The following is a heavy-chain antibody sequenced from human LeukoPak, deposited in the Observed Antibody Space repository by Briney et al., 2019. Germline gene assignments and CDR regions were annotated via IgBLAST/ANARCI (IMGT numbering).Heavy chain of an antibody. D-gene: IGHD3-22*01. V-gene: IGHV3-21*04. J-gene: IGHJ4*02. CDR1: GFTFSSYS. Sequence: GGSLRLSCAASGFTFSSYSMNWVRQAPGKGLEWVSSISSSSSYIYYADSVKGRFTISRDNAKNSLYLQMNSLRAEDTALYYXAKGYYYDSSGSYFDYWGQGTLVTVSS. CDR2: ISSSSSYI. CDR3: AKGYYYDSSGSYFDY.